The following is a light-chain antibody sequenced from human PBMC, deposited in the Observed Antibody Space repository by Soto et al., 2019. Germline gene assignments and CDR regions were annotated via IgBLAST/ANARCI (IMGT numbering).Light chain of an antibody. J-gene: IGKJ5*01. CDR3: QQYNNWPT. Sequence: EIVLSQSPASLSLSPGERAIPSRRASQSISDTLAWYKQQPGHAPRLLIYGASTRAPGFPARFSGIGSGTDSTLTISSLKSEDFAVYDCQQYNNWPTFGQGTRLDIK. V-gene: IGKV3-15*01. CDR2: GAS. CDR1: QSISDT.